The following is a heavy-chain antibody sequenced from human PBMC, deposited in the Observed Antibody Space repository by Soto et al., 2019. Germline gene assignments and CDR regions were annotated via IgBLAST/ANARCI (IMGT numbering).Heavy chain of an antibody. Sequence: PSETLSLTCTVSGGSISSGDYYWSWIRQHPGKGLEWIGYIHYSGSIAYSPSLKSRVTISVDTSKNQFSLKLSSVTAADTAVYYCARHYYYDNGGYPTLFDYWGQGTLVTVSS. CDR3: ARHYYYDNGGYPTLFDY. CDR2: IHYSGSI. CDR1: GGSISSGDYY. J-gene: IGHJ4*02. D-gene: IGHD3-22*01. V-gene: IGHV4-31*03.